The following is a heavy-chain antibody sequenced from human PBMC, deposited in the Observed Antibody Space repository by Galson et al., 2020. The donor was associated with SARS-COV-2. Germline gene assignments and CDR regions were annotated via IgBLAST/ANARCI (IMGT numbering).Heavy chain of an antibody. CDR2: ISSSNDTI. CDR1: RFIFSDYT. V-gene: IGHV3-48*04. CDR3: ARGRRDGYNYPWNWFLDL. D-gene: IGHD5-12*01. Sequence: GESLKISCAASRFIFSDYTMNWVRQAPGKGLEWVSYISSSNDTIYYADSVKGRFTISRDNAKNSLYLQMNSLRAEDTAIFYCARGRRDGYNYPWNWFLDLWGRGTLVTVSS. J-gene: IGHJ2*01.